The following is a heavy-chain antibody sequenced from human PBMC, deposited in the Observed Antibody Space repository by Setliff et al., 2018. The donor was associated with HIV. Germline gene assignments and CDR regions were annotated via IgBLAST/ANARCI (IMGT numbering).Heavy chain of an antibody. CDR1: GGSISSSNW. D-gene: IGHD3-10*01. V-gene: IGHV4-4*02. CDR3: ARSWGSGSYPY. J-gene: IGHJ4*02. Sequence: PSETLSLTCAVSGGSISSSNWWSWVRQPPGKGLEWIGEIYHCGSTNYNPSLKSRVTISVDTSKNQFSLKLTSVTAADTAVYYCARSWGSGSYPYWGQGTLVTVSS. CDR2: IYHCGST.